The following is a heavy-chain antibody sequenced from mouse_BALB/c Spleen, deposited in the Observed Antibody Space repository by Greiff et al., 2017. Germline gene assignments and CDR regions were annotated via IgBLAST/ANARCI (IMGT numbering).Heavy chain of an antibody. CDR3: TREKDELSFDY. V-gene: IGHV5-6-4*01. Sequence: EVQVVESGGGLVKPGGSLKLSCAASGFTFSSYTMSWVRQTPEKRLEWVATISSGGSYTYYPDSVKGRFTISRDNAKNTLYLQMSSLKSEDTAMYYCTREKDELSFDYWGQGTTLTVSS. J-gene: IGHJ2*01. CDR1: GFTFSSYT. CDR2: ISSGGSYT.